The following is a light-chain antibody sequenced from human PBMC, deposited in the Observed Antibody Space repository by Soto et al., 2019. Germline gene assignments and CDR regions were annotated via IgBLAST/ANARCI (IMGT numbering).Light chain of an antibody. CDR3: QSYDSSLSGWGV. J-gene: IGLJ2*01. V-gene: IGLV1-40*01. CDR2: GNS. CDR1: SSNIGARYD. Sequence: QSVLTQPPSVSGDPGQRVTISCTGSSSNIGARYDVHWYQQLPGTAPKLLIYGNSNRPSGVPDRFSGSKSGTSASLAITGLQAEDEADYYCQSYDSSLSGWGVFGGGTKLTVL.